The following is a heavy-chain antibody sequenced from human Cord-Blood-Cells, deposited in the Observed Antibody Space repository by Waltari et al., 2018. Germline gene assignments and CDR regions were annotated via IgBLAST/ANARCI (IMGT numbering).Heavy chain of an antibody. V-gene: IGHV4-34*01. CDR3: ARGWGPDCSGGSCFDAVFDY. J-gene: IGHJ4*02. Sequence: QVQLQQWGAGLLKPSETLSLTCAVYGGSFSGYDWRWTRQPPGKGLEWIGEINHSGSTNYNPSLKSRVTISVDTSKNQFSLKLSSVTAADTAVYYCARGWGPDCSGGSCFDAVFDYWGQGTLVTVSS. CDR2: INHSGST. CDR1: GGSFSGYD. D-gene: IGHD2-15*01.